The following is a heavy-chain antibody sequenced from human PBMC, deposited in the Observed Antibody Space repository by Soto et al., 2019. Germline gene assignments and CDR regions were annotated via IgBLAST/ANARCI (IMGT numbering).Heavy chain of an antibody. CDR1: GFTFSDYA. CDR2: ISASGGST. J-gene: IGHJ6*02. Sequence: EVPLLESGGVLVQPGGSLRLSCATSGFTFSDYAMTWVRQAPGKGLEWVSAISASGGSTYYADSVKGRFTISRDNSKNRLYLQMNSLRAEDTAVYYCAKDFLQDWGQDYYVGMDVWGQGTTVTVSS. V-gene: IGHV3-23*01. D-gene: IGHD7-27*01. CDR3: AKDFLQDWGQDYYVGMDV.